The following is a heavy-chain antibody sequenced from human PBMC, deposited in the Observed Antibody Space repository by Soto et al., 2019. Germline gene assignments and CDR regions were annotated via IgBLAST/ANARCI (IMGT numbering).Heavy chain of an antibody. CDR3: ASAKNGDFYWDLDL. J-gene: IGHJ2*01. D-gene: IGHD4-17*01. CDR2: IYPAASYI. CDR1: GFSFTAYW. V-gene: IGHV5-51*01. Sequence: GESLKISGKGSGFSFTAYWIGWVRQMPGKGLEWMGIIYPAASYIIYSPSFQGQVTISADKSISTAYLQWNSLKDSDTAIYYCASAKNGDFYWDLDLWGRGTQVTVSS.